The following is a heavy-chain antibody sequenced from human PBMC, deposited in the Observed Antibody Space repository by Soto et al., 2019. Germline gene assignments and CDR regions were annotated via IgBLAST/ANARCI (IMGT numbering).Heavy chain of an antibody. D-gene: IGHD4-17*01. Sequence: EVQLLESGGGLVQPGGSLRLSCTASGFSFSNYAVTWVRQAPGKGLEWVSSIGGDTSYTYYADSVKGRFTISRDKSKDTVFMKMNRLRADDTAVYHCAKDPNGDYVGAFDSWGQGTLVTVSS. V-gene: IGHV3-23*01. J-gene: IGHJ4*02. CDR1: GFSFSNYA. CDR2: IGGDTSYT. CDR3: AKDPNGDYVGAFDS.